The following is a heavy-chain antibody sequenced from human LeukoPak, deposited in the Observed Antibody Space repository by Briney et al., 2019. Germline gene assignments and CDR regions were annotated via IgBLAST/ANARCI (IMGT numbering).Heavy chain of an antibody. V-gene: IGHV4-61*02. D-gene: IGHD1-26*01. CDR3: AREDSGISDDAFDI. Sequence: SETLSLTCTVSGGSITNGGYYWSWIRQPAGKGLEWIGRIYTTGSTYHNPSLKSRVTMSVDTSRNQFSLRLSSVTAADTAMYYCAREDSGISDDAFDIWGQGTMVTISS. CDR2: IYTTGST. J-gene: IGHJ3*02. CDR1: GGSITNGGYY.